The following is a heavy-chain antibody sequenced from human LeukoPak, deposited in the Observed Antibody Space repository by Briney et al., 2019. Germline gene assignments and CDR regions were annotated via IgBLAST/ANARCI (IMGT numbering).Heavy chain of an antibody. V-gene: IGHV4-34*01. CDR3: ARGGGNTYYKWFDS. D-gene: IGHD3-10*01. J-gene: IGHJ5*01. CDR2: VSHRGWT. CDR1: GGSFSGYY. Sequence: PSETLSLTCAVYGGSFSGYYWSWIRQSPGKGLEWIGEVSHRGWTKYNPSLKSRVTISADTSNNQFSLKMNSVTAADTAVFYCARGGGNTYYKWFDSWGQGALVTVSS.